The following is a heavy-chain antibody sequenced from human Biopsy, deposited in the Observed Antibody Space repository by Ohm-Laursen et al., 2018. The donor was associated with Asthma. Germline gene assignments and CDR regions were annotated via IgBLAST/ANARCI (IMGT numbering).Heavy chain of an antibody. V-gene: IGHV4-34*01. CDR3: ARTTYGDDGFDP. J-gene: IGHJ5*02. Sequence: PRKTLSLTCTVYGGYLTGHYWNWIRQPPGKGLEWIGEIDQSGYTNYNPSLKSRVTISADTSKNQFHLNLSSVTAADTAVYYCARTTYGDDGFDPWDQGTLVTVSS. D-gene: IGHD4-17*01. CDR2: IDQSGYT. CDR1: GGYLTGHY.